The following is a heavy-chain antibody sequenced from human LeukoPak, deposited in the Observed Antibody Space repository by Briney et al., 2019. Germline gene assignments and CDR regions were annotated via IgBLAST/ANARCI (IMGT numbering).Heavy chain of an antibody. D-gene: IGHD1-26*01. J-gene: IGHJ4*02. Sequence: GGSLRLSCAASGFTFSSYAMHWVRQAPGKGPEWVAGISYDGSNKYYADSVKGRFTISRDNSKNTLFLQMSSLRAEDTAVYYCVMAGLGSGTYYYFDYWGQGTLVTVSS. CDR2: ISYDGSNK. CDR1: GFTFSSYA. V-gene: IGHV3-30-3*01. CDR3: VMAGLGSGTYYYFDY.